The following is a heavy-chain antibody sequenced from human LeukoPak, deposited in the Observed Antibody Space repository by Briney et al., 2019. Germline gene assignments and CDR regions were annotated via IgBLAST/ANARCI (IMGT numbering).Heavy chain of an antibody. Sequence: GGSLRLSCAASGFTFSSYTINWVRQAPGKGLEWVSSISSSGSYIYYADSVKGRFTVSRDNAKNSLYLQMKSLRAEDTAVYYCARDRGSRRCNNGYSEYWGQGTLVTVSS. V-gene: IGHV3-21*01. D-gene: IGHD4-17*01. CDR3: ARDRGSRRCNNGYSEY. CDR2: ISSSGSYI. CDR1: GFTFSSYT. J-gene: IGHJ4*02.